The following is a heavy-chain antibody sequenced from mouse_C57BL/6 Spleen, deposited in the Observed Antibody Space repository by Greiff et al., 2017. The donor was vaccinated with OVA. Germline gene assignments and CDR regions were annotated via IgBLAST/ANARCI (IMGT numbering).Heavy chain of an antibody. D-gene: IGHD1-1*01. J-gene: IGHJ4*01. CDR2: IDPSDSYT. V-gene: IGHV1-59*01. Sequence: QVQLQQPGAELVRPGTSVKLSCKASGYTFTSYWMHWVKQRPGQGLEWIGVIDPSDSYTNYNQKFKGKATLTVDTSSSTAYMQLSSLTSEDSAVYYCAREGSSYLYAMDYWGQGTSVTVSS. CDR1: GYTFTSYW. CDR3: AREGSSYLYAMDY.